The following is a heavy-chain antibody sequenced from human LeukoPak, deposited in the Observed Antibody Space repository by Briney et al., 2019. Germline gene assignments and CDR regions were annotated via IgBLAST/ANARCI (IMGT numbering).Heavy chain of an antibody. V-gene: IGHV3-33*01. J-gene: IGHJ4*02. CDR1: GFTFSSYG. Sequence: GGSLRLSCAASGFTFSSYGMHWVRQAPGKGLEWVAVIWYDGSNKYYADSVKGRFTISRDNSKNTLYLQINSLRAEDTAVYYCARASKYYDILTGYFTVWGQGTLVTVSS. D-gene: IGHD3-9*01. CDR2: IWYDGSNK. CDR3: ARASKYYDILTGYFTV.